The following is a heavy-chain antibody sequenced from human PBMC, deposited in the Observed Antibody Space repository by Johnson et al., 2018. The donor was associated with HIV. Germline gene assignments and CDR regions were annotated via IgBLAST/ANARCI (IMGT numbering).Heavy chain of an antibody. D-gene: IGHD1-14*01. V-gene: IGHV3-30-3*01. J-gene: IGHJ3*02. CDR1: GFSFSAYA. CDR2: ISYDGSNK. CDR3: ARGFHRGGAFDI. Sequence: QVQLVESGGGVVQPGRSLRLSCAAAGFSFSAYAMHWVRQAPGKGLDWVAVISYDGSNKYYADSVKGRFTISRDNSKNTFYLQMNSLRPEDTAVYHCARGFHRGGAFDIWCQGTMVTVSS.